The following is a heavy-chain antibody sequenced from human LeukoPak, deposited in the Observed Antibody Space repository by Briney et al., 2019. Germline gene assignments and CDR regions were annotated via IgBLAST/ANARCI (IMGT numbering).Heavy chain of an antibody. CDR1: GDSVSSNSAA. J-gene: IGHJ4*02. CDR3: ARSQFGSIAAAGTFDY. Sequence: SQTLSPTCAIAGDSVSSNSAAWNWIRQSPSRGLEWPGRTYYRSKWYNDYAVSVKSRITINPDTSKTQFSPQLNPVTPEDTAVYYCARSQFGSIAAAGTFDYWGQGTLVTVSS. V-gene: IGHV6-1*01. D-gene: IGHD6-13*01. CDR2: TYYRSKWYN.